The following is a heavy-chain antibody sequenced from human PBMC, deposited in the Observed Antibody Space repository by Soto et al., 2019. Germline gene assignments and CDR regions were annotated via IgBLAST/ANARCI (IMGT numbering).Heavy chain of an antibody. V-gene: IGHV1-2*04. CDR3: ARADCSGGSCYSVFDY. J-gene: IGHJ4*02. CDR2: INPNSGGT. D-gene: IGHD2-15*01. CDR1: GYTFTGYY. Sequence: QVQLVRSGAEVKKPGASVKVSCKASGYTFTGYYMHWVRQAPGQGLEWMGWINPNSGGTNYAQKFQGWVTMTRDTSISTAYMELSRLRSDDTAVYYCARADCSGGSCYSVFDYWGQGTLVTVSS.